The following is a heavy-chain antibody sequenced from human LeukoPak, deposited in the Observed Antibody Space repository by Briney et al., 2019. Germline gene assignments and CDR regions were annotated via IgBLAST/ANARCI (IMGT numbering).Heavy chain of an antibody. V-gene: IGHV4-39*01. CDR1: GGSISSSGYY. Sequence: SETLSLTXTVSGGSISSSGYYWGWIGQPPGKGLKWIVSIYDSGSTYYDPSLKSRVTISVDTSKNQFSLKLSSVTAADTAVYYCARQTYDFWSGYPTPFDYWGQGTLVTVSS. CDR2: IYDSGST. CDR3: ARQTYDFWSGYPTPFDY. J-gene: IGHJ4*02. D-gene: IGHD3-3*01.